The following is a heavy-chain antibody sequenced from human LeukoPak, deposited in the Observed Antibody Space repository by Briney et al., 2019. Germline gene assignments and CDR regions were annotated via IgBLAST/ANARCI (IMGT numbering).Heavy chain of an antibody. CDR1: GGPISSGDYY. CDR2: IYYSGST. CDR3: ARYCSSTSCYDFDY. D-gene: IGHD2-2*01. Sequence: SQTLSLTCTVSGGPISSGDYYWSWIRQPPGEGLEWIGYIYYSGSTYYNPSLKSRVTISVDTSKNQFSLKLSSVTAADTAVYYCARYCSSTSCYDFDYWGQGTLVTVSS. J-gene: IGHJ4*02. V-gene: IGHV4-30-4*01.